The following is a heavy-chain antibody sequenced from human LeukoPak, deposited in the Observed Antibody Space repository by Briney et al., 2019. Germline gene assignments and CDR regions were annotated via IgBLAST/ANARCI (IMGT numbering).Heavy chain of an antibody. J-gene: IGHJ4*02. CDR3: AKGSLVGATTPFDY. CDR1: GFTFSSYG. Sequence: PGGSLRLSCAASGFTFSSYGMHWVRQAPGKGLEWVGVIWYDGSNKYYADSVKGRFTISRDNSKNTLYLQMNSRRAEDTAVYYCAKGSLVGATTPFDYWGQGTLVTVSS. V-gene: IGHV3-33*06. CDR2: IWYDGSNK. D-gene: IGHD1-26*01.